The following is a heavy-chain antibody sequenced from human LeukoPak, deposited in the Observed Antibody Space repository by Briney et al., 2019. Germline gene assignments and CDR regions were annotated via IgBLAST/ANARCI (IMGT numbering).Heavy chain of an antibody. Sequence: SETLSLTCAVYGGSFSGYYWSWIRQPPGKGLEWIGEINHSGSTNYNPSLKSRATIPVDTSKNQFSLKLSSVTAADTAVYYCARYGPGVNWGQGTLVTVSS. V-gene: IGHV4-34*01. CDR1: GGSFSGYY. CDR2: INHSGST. J-gene: IGHJ4*02. D-gene: IGHD3-10*01. CDR3: ARYGPGVN.